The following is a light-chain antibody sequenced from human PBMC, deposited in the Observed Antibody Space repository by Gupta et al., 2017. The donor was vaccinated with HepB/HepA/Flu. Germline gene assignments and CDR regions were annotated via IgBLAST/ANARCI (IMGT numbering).Light chain of an antibody. Sequence: QSSLTQPASVSGSPGQSITISCTGTSSDIGDYNYVSWYQQHPGKAPQLMIYDVSSRPSGVSDRFSGSKSGNTASLTISGLQPGDEADYFCNSYTRSSTLYVFGAGTKVTVL. CDR2: DVS. CDR3: NSYTRSSTLYV. V-gene: IGLV2-14*03. CDR1: SSDIGDYNY. J-gene: IGLJ1*01.